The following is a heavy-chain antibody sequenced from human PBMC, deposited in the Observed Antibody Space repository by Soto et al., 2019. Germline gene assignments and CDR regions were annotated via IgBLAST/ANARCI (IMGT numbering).Heavy chain of an antibody. CDR2: ISYDGSNK. Sequence: PGGSLRLSCAASGFTFSSYGMHWVRQAPGKGLEWVAVISYDGSNKYYADSVKGRFTISRDNSKNTLYLQMNSLRAEDTAVYYCAKDPPTGDRGIFDYWGQGTLVTVST. V-gene: IGHV3-30*18. J-gene: IGHJ4*02. D-gene: IGHD7-27*01. CDR3: AKDPPTGDRGIFDY. CDR1: GFTFSSYG.